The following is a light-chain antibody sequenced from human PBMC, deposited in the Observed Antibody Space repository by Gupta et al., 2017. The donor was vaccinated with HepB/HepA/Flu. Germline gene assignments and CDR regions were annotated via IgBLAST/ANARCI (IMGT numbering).Light chain of an antibody. J-gene: IGLJ2*01. Sequence: QSVLTQPPSVSGAPGHGVSISCTGSNSNIGAGYDVRWYHQLPAPAPNLLMYGKRSRPSAVPDRFSGSKSGTSASLAITGLQAEDAADYYLQSYDSSRSGVVFGGGTKLTVL. V-gene: IGLV1-40*01. CDR1: NSNIGAGYD. CDR3: QSYDSSRSGVV. CDR2: GKR.